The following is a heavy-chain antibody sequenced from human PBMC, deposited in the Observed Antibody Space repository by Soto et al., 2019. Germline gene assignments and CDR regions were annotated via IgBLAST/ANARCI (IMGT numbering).Heavy chain of an antibody. CDR1: GFTFSSYG. CDR2: ISYDGSNK. V-gene: IGHV3-30*18. CDR3: AKDVRRFNAYYFDY. J-gene: IGHJ4*02. Sequence: GGSLRLSCAASGFTFSSYGMHWVRQAPGKGLEWVAVISYDGSNKYYADSVKGRFTISRDNSKNTLYLQMNSLRAEDTAVYYCAKDVRRFNAYYFDYWGQGTLVTVSS. D-gene: IGHD3-3*01.